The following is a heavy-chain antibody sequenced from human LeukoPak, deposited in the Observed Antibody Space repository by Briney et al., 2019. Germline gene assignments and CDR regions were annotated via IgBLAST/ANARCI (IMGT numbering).Heavy chain of an antibody. J-gene: IGHJ4*02. D-gene: IGHD3-10*01. Sequence: GGSLRLSCAASGFTVSSNYMSWVRQAPGKGLEWVSVIYSGGSTYYADSVKGRFTISRDNSKNTLYLQMNSLRAEDTAVYYCARSAMVRGVTIFDCWGQGTLVTVSS. V-gene: IGHV3-53*01. CDR3: ARSAMVRGVTIFDC. CDR2: IYSGGST. CDR1: GFTVSSNY.